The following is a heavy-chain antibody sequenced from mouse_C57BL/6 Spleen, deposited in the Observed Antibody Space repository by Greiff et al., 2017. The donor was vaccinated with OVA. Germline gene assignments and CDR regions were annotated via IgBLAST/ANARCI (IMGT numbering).Heavy chain of an antibody. J-gene: IGHJ1*03. V-gene: IGHV1-82*01. Sequence: QVQLQQSGPELVKPGASVKISCKASGYAFSSSWMNWVKQRPGKGLEWIGRIYPGDGDTNYNGKFKGKATLTADKSSSTAYMQLSSLTSEDSAVDFCARHGSSYGYFDVWGTGTTVTVSS. CDR3: ARHGSSYGYFDV. CDR2: IYPGDGDT. CDR1: GYAFSSSW. D-gene: IGHD1-1*01.